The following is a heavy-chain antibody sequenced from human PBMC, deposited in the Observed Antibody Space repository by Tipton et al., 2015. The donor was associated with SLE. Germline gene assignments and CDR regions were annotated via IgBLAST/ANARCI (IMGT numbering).Heavy chain of an antibody. CDR1: GFTFSSYA. CDR3: TKDGYSHGSDY. Sequence: SLRLSCAASGFTFSSYAMSWVRQVPGKGLEWVSAISGSGGSTYYADSVKGRFTISRDNSKNTLYLQMNSLRAEDTAVYYCTKDGYSHGSDYWGQGTLVTVSS. J-gene: IGHJ4*02. D-gene: IGHD6-25*01. CDR2: ISGSGGST. V-gene: IGHV3-23*01.